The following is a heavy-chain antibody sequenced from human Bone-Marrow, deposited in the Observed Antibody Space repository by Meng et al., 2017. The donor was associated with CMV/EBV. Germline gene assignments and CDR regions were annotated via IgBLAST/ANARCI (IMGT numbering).Heavy chain of an antibody. V-gene: IGHV1-58*01. J-gene: IGHJ6*02. CDR1: GFTFTSSA. CDR2: IVVGSGNT. CDR3: ARDGGSQGYCSSTSCWTKYYYYGMDV. Sequence: SVKVSCKASGFTFTSSAVQWVRQARGQRLEWIGWIVVGSGNTNYAQKFQERVTITRDMSTSTAYMELSSLRAEDPAVYYCARDGGSQGYCSSTSCWTKYYYYGMDVWGQGTTVTVSS. D-gene: IGHD2-2*01.